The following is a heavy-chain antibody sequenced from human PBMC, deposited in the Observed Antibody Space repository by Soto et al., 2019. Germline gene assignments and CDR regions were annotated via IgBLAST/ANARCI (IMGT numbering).Heavy chain of an antibody. Sequence: GGSLRLSCAASGFTFSSYWMSWVRQAPGKGLEWVANIKQDGSEKYYVDSVKGRFTISRDNAKNSLYLQMNSLRAEDTAVYYCAKEGGSYYGNAFDYWRQRTLVTVSS. J-gene: IGHJ4*02. CDR2: IKQDGSEK. D-gene: IGHD1-26*01. V-gene: IGHV3-7*04. CDR1: GFTFSSYW. CDR3: AKEGGSYYGNAFDY.